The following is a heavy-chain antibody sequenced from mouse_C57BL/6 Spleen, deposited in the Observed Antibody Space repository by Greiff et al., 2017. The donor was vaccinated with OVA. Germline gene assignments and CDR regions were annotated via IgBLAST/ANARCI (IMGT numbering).Heavy chain of an antibody. D-gene: IGHD2-4*01. V-gene: IGHV1-26*01. J-gene: IGHJ2*01. Sequence: EVQLQQSGPELVKPGASVKISCKASGYTFPDYYMHWVKQSHGKSLEWIGDINPNNGGTSYHQKFKGKATLTVDKSSSTAYMELRSLTSEDSAVYYCARFPYDYDGRDYWGQGTTLTVSS. CDR1: GYTFPDYY. CDR3: ARFPYDYDGRDY. CDR2: INPNNGGT.